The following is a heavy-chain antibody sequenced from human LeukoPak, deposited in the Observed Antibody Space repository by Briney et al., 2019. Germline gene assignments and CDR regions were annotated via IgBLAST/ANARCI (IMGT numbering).Heavy chain of an antibody. CDR1: GGSISSSGYY. V-gene: IGHV4-39*01. Sequence: SETLSLTCTVSGGSISSSGYYWVWIRQPLGKGLEWIASMSYSGTTYYSPSLKSRVTISVDTSKNQFSLKLSSVTAADTAVYFCARSGYSFLVDSWGQGTLVTVSA. CDR3: ARSGYSFLVDS. J-gene: IGHJ4*02. D-gene: IGHD5-18*01. CDR2: MSYSGTT.